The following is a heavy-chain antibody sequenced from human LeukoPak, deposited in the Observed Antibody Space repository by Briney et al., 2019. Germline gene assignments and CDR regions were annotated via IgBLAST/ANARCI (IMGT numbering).Heavy chain of an antibody. Sequence: ASVKVSCKAPGYTFTGYYMHWVRQAPGQGLEWMGWINPNSGGTNYAQKFQGRVTMTRDTSISTAYMELSRLRSDDTAVYYCARGNYYDSSGTLDYWGQGTLVTVSS. D-gene: IGHD3-22*01. V-gene: IGHV1-2*02. CDR2: INPNSGGT. CDR3: ARGNYYDSSGTLDY. J-gene: IGHJ4*02. CDR1: GYTFTGYY.